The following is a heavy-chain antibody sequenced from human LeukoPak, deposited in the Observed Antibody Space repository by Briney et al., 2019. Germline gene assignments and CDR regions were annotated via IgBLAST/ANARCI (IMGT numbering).Heavy chain of an antibody. CDR2: IYYSGST. CDR1: GGSISSYY. D-gene: IGHD3-16*01. Sequence: SETLSLTCTVSGGSISSYYWSWIRQPPGKGLEWIGYIYYSGSTYYNPSLKSRVTISVDTSKNQCSLKLSSVTAADTAVYYWAGGAGRDTGEAFDYWGQGTLATVSS. J-gene: IGHJ4*02. CDR3: AGGAGRDTGEAFDY. V-gene: IGHV4-59*01.